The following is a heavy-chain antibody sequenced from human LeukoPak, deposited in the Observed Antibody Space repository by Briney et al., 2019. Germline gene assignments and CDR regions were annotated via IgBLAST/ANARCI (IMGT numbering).Heavy chain of an antibody. J-gene: IGHJ4*02. D-gene: IGHD3-3*01. V-gene: IGHV5-51*01. CDR1: GYSFTSYW. CDR3: ARQIGRGSLEWYDFDY. Sequence: GESLKISCKGSGYSFTSYWIGWVRQMPGKGLEWMGIIYPGDSDTRYSPSFQGQVTISADKSISTAYLQWSSLEASDTAMYYCARQIGRGSLEWYDFDYWGQGTLVTVSS. CDR2: IYPGDSDT.